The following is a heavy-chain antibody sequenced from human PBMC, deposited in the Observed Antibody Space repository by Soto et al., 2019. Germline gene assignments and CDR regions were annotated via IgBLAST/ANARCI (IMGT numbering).Heavy chain of an antibody. V-gene: IGHV1-69*13. CDR2: IIPIFGTA. CDR3: ERGNYYYYGMDV. J-gene: IGHJ6*02. CDR1: GYTFTGYY. Sequence: SVKVSCKASGYTFTGYYMHWVRQAPGQGLEWMGGIIPIFGTANYAQKFQGRVTITADESTSTAYMELSSLRSEDTAVYYCERGNYYYYGMDVWGQGTTVTVSS.